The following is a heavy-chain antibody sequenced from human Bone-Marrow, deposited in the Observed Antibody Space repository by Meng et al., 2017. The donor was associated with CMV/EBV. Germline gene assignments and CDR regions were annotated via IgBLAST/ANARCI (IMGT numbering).Heavy chain of an antibody. D-gene: IGHD3-3*01. CDR2: INPSGGST. CDR3: ARAYDFWSGRRVIFDY. J-gene: IGHJ4*02. V-gene: IGHV1-46*01. Sequence: ASVKVSCKASGCTFTSYYMHWVRQAPGQGLEWMGIINPSGGSTSYAQKFQGRVTMTRDTSTSTVYMELSSLRSEDTAVYYCARAYDFWSGRRVIFDYWGQGTLVTVSS. CDR1: GCTFTSYY.